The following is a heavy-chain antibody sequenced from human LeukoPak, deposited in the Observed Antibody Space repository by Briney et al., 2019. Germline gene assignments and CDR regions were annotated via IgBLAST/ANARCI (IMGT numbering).Heavy chain of an antibody. Sequence: GGSLRLSCAASGFTFSSYGMHWVRQAPGKGLEWVAVISYDGSNKYYADSVKGRFTISRDNSKNALYLQMNSLRAEDTAVYYCGKDREQWLVLAGNGMDGWGQGTNVNVS. CDR2: ISYDGSNK. J-gene: IGHJ6*02. CDR3: GKDREQWLVLAGNGMDG. D-gene: IGHD6-19*01. CDR1: GFTFSSYG. V-gene: IGHV3-30*18.